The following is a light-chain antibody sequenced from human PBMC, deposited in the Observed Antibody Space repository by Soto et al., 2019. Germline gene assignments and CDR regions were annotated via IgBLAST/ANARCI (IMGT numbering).Light chain of an antibody. CDR2: DAS. CDR1: QGISTY. V-gene: IGKV3-11*01. CDR3: HQRSNWPLFT. Sequence: EIVLTQSPATLSLSPGERGTLSCRASQGISTYLAWYQQKPGQPPRLLIYDASNRATGIPARFSGSGSGTDFTLTISSLEPEDFAVYYCHQRSNWPLFTFGPGTKVDIK. J-gene: IGKJ3*01.